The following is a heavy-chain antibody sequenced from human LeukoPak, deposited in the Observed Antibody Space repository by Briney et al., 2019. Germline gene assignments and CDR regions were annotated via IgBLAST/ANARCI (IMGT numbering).Heavy chain of an antibody. CDR1: GGSISSSSYY. V-gene: IGHV4-39*07. CDR3: ARAYLAGDWYFDL. CDR2: IYYSGST. J-gene: IGHJ2*01. D-gene: IGHD6-19*01. Sequence: SETLSLTCTVSGGSISSSSYYWGWIRQPPGKGLGWIGSIYYSGSTYYNPSLKSRVTISVDTSKNQFSLKLSSVTAADTAVYYCARAYLAGDWYFDLWGRGTLVTVSS.